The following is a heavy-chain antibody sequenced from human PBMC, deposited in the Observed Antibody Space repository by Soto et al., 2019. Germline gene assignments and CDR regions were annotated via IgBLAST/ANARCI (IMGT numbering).Heavy chain of an antibody. V-gene: IGHV3-74*01. CDR2: INGDGRST. CDR1: GFTFGSYW. Sequence: EVQLVESGGGSVQTGGSLRISCAASGFTFGSYWMDWVRQAPGKGLVWVSRINGDGRSTTYADSVKGRFTISRDNAQNTLYLQMISLRADDTAVYYCSRETLWFGESPKSGGQGTLVTVSS. J-gene: IGHJ4*02. CDR3: SRETLWFGESPKS. D-gene: IGHD3-10*01.